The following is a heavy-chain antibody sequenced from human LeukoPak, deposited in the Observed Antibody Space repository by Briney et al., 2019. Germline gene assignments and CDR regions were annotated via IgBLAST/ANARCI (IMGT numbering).Heavy chain of an antibody. D-gene: IGHD6-19*01. J-gene: IGHJ2*01. Sequence: SETLSLTCTVSGGSVSSYNWSWIRQPPGKGLGRIGYIYYSGSTNYNTSLKRRVSISVDTSKNQFSLRLSSVTAADAAVYYCAGYSSGWSHSWYFDLWGRGTLVTVSS. CDR3: AGYSSGWSHSWYFDL. V-gene: IGHV4-59*08. CDR1: GGSVSSYN. CDR2: IYYSGST.